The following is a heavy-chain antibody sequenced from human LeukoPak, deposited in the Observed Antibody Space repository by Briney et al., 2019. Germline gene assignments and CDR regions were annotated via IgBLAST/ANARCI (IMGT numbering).Heavy chain of an antibody. Sequence: VASVKVSCKASGGTFSSYAISWVRQAPGQGLEWMGGIIPIFGTANYAQKFQGRVTITADKSTSTAYMELSSLRSEDTAVYYCASPPLIGAAAGEMYYYYMDVWGKGTTVTVSS. CDR1: GGTFSSYA. CDR3: ASPPLIGAAAGEMYYYYMDV. D-gene: IGHD6-13*01. J-gene: IGHJ6*03. V-gene: IGHV1-69*06. CDR2: IIPIFGTA.